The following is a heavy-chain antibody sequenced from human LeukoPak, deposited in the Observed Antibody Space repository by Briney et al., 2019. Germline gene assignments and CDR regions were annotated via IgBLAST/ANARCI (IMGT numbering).Heavy chain of an antibody. CDR3: ARDAVHSGTGNTFDI. V-gene: IGHV3-7*01. J-gene: IGHJ3*02. CDR2: IKQDGSEK. Sequence: PGGSLRLSCAASRFTFSTYWMSWVRQAPGKGPEWVANIKQDGSEKYYVDSVKGRFTISRDNAKNSLFLQMNSLRAEDTAVYYCARDAVHSGTGNTFDIWGQGTVVTVSS. CDR1: RFTFSTYW. D-gene: IGHD6-13*01.